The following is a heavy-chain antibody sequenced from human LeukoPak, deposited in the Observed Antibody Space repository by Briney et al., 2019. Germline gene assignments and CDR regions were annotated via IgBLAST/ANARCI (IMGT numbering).Heavy chain of an antibody. Sequence: PSETLSLTCTVSGGSISSYYWSWIRQPAGKGLEWIGRIYTSGSTNYNPSLKSRVTMSVDTSKNQFSLKLSSVTAADTAVYYCARLIFTEWLSYFDYWGQGTLVTVSS. CDR1: GGSISSYY. D-gene: IGHD6-19*01. J-gene: IGHJ4*02. CDR2: IYTSGST. CDR3: ARLIFTEWLSYFDY. V-gene: IGHV4-4*07.